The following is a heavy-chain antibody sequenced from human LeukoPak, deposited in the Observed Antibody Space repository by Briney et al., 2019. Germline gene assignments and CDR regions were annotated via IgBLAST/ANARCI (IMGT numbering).Heavy chain of an antibody. J-gene: IGHJ5*02. CDR2: INPDSGGT. Sequence: ASVKVSCKASGYTFTAYYIHWVRQAPGQGLEWMGWINPDSGGTNYAQNFQGRVTMTRDTSISTAYMELSRLTSDDTAIYSCARDFPGGSGCFAPSGQGSLVTVSS. CDR1: GYTFTAYY. V-gene: IGHV1-2*02. CDR3: ARDFPGGSGCFAP. D-gene: IGHD3-16*01.